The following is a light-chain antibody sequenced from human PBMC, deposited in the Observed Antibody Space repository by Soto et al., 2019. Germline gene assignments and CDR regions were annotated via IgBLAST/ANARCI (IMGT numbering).Light chain of an antibody. CDR3: SSYTGSNTVV. CDR2: EVT. Sequence: QSALTQPASVSGSPGQSITISCTGTSSDVGRYNYVSWYQQHPGKAPKLMIYEVTNRPSGVSNRFSASKSGNTASLTFSGLQADDEADYYCSSYTGSNTVVFGGGTKLTVL. V-gene: IGLV2-14*01. J-gene: IGLJ2*01. CDR1: SSDVGRYNY.